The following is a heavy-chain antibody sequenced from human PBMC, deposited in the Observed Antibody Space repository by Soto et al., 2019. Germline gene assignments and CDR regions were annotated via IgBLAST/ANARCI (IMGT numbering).Heavy chain of an antibody. Sequence: QVQLVQSGAEMKKPGSSVRVSCKASGGAFSSSGISWVRQAPGQGLEWMAGVIPIFGTTKNAPKFQGRVTVSADESTSTAYMEVSSLRSEDTAVYFCARSRPQGLDFPGVIPWDALDVWGQGTLVTVSS. V-gene: IGHV1-69*01. CDR3: ARSRPQGLDFPGVIPWDALDV. D-gene: IGHD2-21*01. CDR1: GGAFSSSG. J-gene: IGHJ3*01. CDR2: VIPIFGTT.